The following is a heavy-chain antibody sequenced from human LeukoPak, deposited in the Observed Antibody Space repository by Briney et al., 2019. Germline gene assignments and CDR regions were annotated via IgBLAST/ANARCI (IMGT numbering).Heavy chain of an antibody. D-gene: IGHD3-10*01. Sequence: PGGSLRLSCAASGLSFSNYAMSWVRQAPGKGLERVSSISGGGGDTNYADSVKGRLTISRDNSKSTLYLQMNSLRAEDTAIYYCAKDKYPYYYSSGSYYYGLDVWGKGTTVTVSS. V-gene: IGHV3-23*01. J-gene: IGHJ6*04. CDR2: ISGGGGDT. CDR1: GLSFSNYA. CDR3: AKDKYPYYYSSGSYYYGLDV.